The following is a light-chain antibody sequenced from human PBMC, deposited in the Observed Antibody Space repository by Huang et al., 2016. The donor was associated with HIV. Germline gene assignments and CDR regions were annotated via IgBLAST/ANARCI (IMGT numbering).Light chain of an antibody. V-gene: IGKV2-29*02. Sequence: DVVMTQSPLSLSVTPGQAASISCKSSQSLLHSNGQTFLYWFLQKPGQSPQLLSYEVSNRFVGAPDRFSGSGSGTDFTLKISRVEAEDVGVYYCMQGLHIPWTFGQGTKVEIK. CDR1: QSLLHSNGQTF. J-gene: IGKJ1*01. CDR2: EVS. CDR3: MQGLHIPWT.